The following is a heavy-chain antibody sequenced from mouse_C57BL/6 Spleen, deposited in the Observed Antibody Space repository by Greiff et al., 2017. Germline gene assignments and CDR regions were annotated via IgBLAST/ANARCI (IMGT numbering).Heavy chain of an antibody. Sequence: VQLQQSGPELVKPGASVKISCKASGYAFSSSWMNWVKQRPGKGLEWIGRIYPGDGDTNYNGKFKGKATLTADKSSSTAYMQLSSLTSEDSAVYFCASTVVGGYYFDYWGQGTTLTVSS. CDR2: IYPGDGDT. V-gene: IGHV1-82*01. CDR1: GYAFSSSW. J-gene: IGHJ2*01. CDR3: ASTVVGGYYFDY. D-gene: IGHD1-1*01.